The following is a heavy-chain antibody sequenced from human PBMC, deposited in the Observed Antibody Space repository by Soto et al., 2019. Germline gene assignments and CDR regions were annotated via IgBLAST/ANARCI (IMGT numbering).Heavy chain of an antibody. CDR2: ISYDGSKK. J-gene: IGHJ4*02. V-gene: IGHV3-30*18. Sequence: VGSLRLSCVATGCTFSSYGMHWVRQAPGKGLEWVAVISYDGSKKYYADSVKGRFTISRDNSKNTLYLQMNSLRAEDTAVYHWAKEVHGNDEYYFDCWGKGSLVPVSS. CDR3: AKEVHGNDEYYFDC. CDR1: GCTFSSYG. D-gene: IGHD1-1*01.